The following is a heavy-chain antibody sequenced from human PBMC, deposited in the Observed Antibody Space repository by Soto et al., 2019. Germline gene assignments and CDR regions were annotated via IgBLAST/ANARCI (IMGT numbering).Heavy chain of an antibody. V-gene: IGHV3-21*01. D-gene: IGHD2-15*01. CDR1: GFSFSSYS. J-gene: IGHJ5*02. Sequence: VQLVESGGGLVKPGGSLRLSCAASGFSFSSYSMNWVRQAPGKGLEVVSSISSSTSYINYAASVKGRFTISRDNAKKSLYLHMNSLRAEDTAVYYCARGYTGYCSGGTCYGFDPWGQGTLVTFA. CDR3: ARGYTGYCSGGTCYGFDP. CDR2: ISSSTSYI.